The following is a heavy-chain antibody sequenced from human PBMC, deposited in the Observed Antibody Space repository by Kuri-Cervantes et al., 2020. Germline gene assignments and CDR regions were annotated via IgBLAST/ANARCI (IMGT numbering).Heavy chain of an antibody. V-gene: IGHV3-33*06. CDR2: IWYDGSNK. CDR3: AKRRGKTVAGPDLDY. CDR1: GFIFSSYG. D-gene: IGHD6-19*01. J-gene: IGHJ4*02. Sequence: GGSLRLSCEASGFIFSSYGMHWVRQAPGKGLEWVSDIWYDGSNKFYADSVKGRFTISRDNSRNTLYLQMNSLRDEDTAVYYCAKRRGKTVAGPDLDYWGQGTLVTVSS.